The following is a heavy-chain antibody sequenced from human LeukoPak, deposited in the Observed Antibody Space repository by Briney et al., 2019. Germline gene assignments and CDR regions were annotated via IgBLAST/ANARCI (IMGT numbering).Heavy chain of an antibody. CDR1: GFIFSSYA. CDR3: AKDHGGKDSDY. D-gene: IGHD4-23*01. Sequence: GGSLRLSCAASGFIFSSYAMHWVRQAPGKGLEWVAVISYDGSNKYYADSVKGRFTISRDNSKNTLYLQMNSLRAEDTAVYYCAKDHGGKDSDYWGQGTLVTVSS. J-gene: IGHJ4*02. CDR2: ISYDGSNK. V-gene: IGHV3-30*04.